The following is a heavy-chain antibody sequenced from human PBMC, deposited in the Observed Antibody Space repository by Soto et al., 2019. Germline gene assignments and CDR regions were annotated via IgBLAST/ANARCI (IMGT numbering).Heavy chain of an antibody. CDR1: GYTFTSYG. CDR3: ARDLDDYVLGSYPSPDAFDI. J-gene: IGHJ3*02. V-gene: IGHV1-18*01. D-gene: IGHD3-16*02. CDR2: ISAYNGNT. Sequence: ASVKVSCKASGYTFTSYGISWVRQAPGQGLERMGWISAYNGNTNYAQKLQGRVTMTTDTSTSTAYMELRSLRSYDTAVYYCARDLDDYVLGSYPSPDAFDIWGQGTMVTVSS.